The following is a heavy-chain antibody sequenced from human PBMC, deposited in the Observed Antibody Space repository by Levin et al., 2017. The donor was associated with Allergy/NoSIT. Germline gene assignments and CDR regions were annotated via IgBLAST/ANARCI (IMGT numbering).Heavy chain of an antibody. CDR2: IYYSGST. V-gene: IGHV4-39*01. Sequence: SETLSLTCTVSGGSISSSSYYWGWIRQPPGKGLEWIGSIYYSGSTYYNPSLKSRVTISVDTSKNQFSLKLSSVTAADTAVYYCARRGDSSGYYSWYFDLWGRGTLVTVSS. CDR3: ARRGDSSGYYSWYFDL. D-gene: IGHD3-22*01. J-gene: IGHJ2*01. CDR1: GGSISSSSYY.